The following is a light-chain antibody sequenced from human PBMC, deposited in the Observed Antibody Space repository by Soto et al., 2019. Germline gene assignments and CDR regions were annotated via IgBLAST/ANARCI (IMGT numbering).Light chain of an antibody. Sequence: DIQMTQSPASLSANVGDRVTITCRPSQTIGKYLNWYQQQPGKAPTLLIYDASYLQTGVPSRFSGSSSGTDFTLSVSDQRPEDFATYYCQQSFSIPFTFGPGTKVEIK. CDR1: QTIGKY. V-gene: IGKV1-39*01. CDR3: QQSFSIPFT. J-gene: IGKJ3*01. CDR2: DAS.